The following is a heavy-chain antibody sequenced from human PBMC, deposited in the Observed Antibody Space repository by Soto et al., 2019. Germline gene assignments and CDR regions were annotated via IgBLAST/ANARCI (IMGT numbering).Heavy chain of an antibody. CDR2: IYNSWST. J-gene: IGHJ4*02. D-gene: IGHD4-17*01. Sequence: LSLTCTISGDSISSYYWSWVRQPPGKGLEWIGYIYNSWSTNYNPSLKSRVTISVDTSKNQFSLKLSSVTAADTAVYYCARDSLLFSAGDYVRFFDFWGQGMLVTVSS. CDR3: ARDSLLFSAGDYVRFFDF. V-gene: IGHV4-59*01. CDR1: GDSISSYY.